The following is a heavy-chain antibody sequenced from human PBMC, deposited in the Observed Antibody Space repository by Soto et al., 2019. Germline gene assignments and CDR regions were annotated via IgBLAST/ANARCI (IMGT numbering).Heavy chain of an antibody. V-gene: IGHV4-34*01. CDR2: INHSGST. J-gene: IGHJ5*02. D-gene: IGHD2-15*01. CDR1: GGSFSGYY. CDR3: ARGWRNCSGGSCYLYNWFDP. Sequence: PSETLSLTCAVYGGSFSGYYWSWIRQPPGKGLEWIGEINHSGSTNYNPSLKSRVTISLDTSKNQFSLKLSSVTAADTAVYYCARGWRNCSGGSCYLYNWFDPWGQGTLVTVSS.